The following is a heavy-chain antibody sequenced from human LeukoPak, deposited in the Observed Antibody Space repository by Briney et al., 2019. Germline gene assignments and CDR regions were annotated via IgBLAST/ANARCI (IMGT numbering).Heavy chain of an antibody. D-gene: IGHD3-22*01. CDR1: GFTFSSYA. Sequence: GGSLRLSCAASGFTFSSYAMNWVRQAPGKGLEWVSTISGDGGDTHYADSVKGRFTTSRDNAKNSLFLQINSLRVEDTAVYYCARDTTLYYYDSSGPDYWGQGTLVTVSS. J-gene: IGHJ4*02. CDR2: ISGDGGDT. V-gene: IGHV3-23*01. CDR3: ARDTTLYYYDSSGPDY.